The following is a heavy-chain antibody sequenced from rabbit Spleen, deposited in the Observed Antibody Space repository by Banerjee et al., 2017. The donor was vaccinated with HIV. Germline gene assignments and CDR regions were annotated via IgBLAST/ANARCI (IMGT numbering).Heavy chain of an antibody. CDR2: IDAGSSGFT. J-gene: IGHJ6*01. V-gene: IGHV1S40*01. CDR3: ARDTSSSFSSYGMDL. D-gene: IGHD1-1*01. Sequence: QSLEESGGDLVKPGASLTLTCTASGFDFSGSSYMCWVRQAPGKGLEWIACIDAGSSGFTYFASWAKGRFTISKTSSTTVALQMTSLTVADTATYFCARDTSSSFSSYGMDLWGPGTLVTVS. CDR1: GFDFSGSSY.